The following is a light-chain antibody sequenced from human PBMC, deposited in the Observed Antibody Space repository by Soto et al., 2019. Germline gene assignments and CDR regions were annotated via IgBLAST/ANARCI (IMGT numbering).Light chain of an antibody. Sequence: EIVLTQSPGPLSLSPGERATLSLRASQSVRSSYFAWYQQKPGQAPRLLIFGASTRAPGIPDRFSGSGSGTDFTLTISKLEPEDFALFYCQQYGNSPLTFGGGTKVDIK. CDR2: GAS. V-gene: IGKV3-20*01. CDR3: QQYGNSPLT. J-gene: IGKJ4*01. CDR1: QSVRSSY.